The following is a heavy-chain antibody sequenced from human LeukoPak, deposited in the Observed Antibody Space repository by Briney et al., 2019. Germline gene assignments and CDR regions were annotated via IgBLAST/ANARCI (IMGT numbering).Heavy chain of an antibody. CDR2: ISYDGSNK. CDR1: GFTFSSYA. CDR3: ARGGGPYFLNWFDP. J-gene: IGHJ5*02. D-gene: IGHD2/OR15-2a*01. Sequence: GGSLRLSCAASGFTFSSYAMHWVRQAPGKGLEWVAVISYDGSNKYYADSVKGRFTISRDNSKNTLYLQMNSLRDEDTAVYYCARGGGPYFLNWFDPWGQGTLVTVSS. V-gene: IGHV3-30-3*01.